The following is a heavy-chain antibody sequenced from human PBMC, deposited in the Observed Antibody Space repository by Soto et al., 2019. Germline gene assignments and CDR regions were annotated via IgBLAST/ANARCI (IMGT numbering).Heavy chain of an antibody. V-gene: IGHV1-18*01. CDR2: ISAHSGNT. Sequence: QVHLVQSGAEVKKPGASVKVSCKGSGYAFTTYGITWVRQAPGQGLEWMGWISAHSGNTNYAQKRQGRVTVTRDTSTSPAYMELRSLRSDDTAVYYCARGRYGDYWGQGALVTVSS. CDR1: GYAFTTYG. J-gene: IGHJ4*02. D-gene: IGHD1-1*01. CDR3: ARGRYGDY.